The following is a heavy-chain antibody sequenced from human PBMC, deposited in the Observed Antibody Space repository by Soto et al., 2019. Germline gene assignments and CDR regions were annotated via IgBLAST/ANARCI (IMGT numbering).Heavy chain of an antibody. CDR1: GYTFTSYC. Sequence: RASVKVSCKASGYTFTSYCINWVRQAPGQGLEWMGWISAYNGNTNYAQKLQGRVAMTTDTSTSTAYMELRSLRSDDTAVYYCARDLRVKYSSGWYWFVPWCQGALVTVFS. J-gene: IGHJ5*02. V-gene: IGHV1-18*04. D-gene: IGHD6-19*01. CDR2: ISAYNGNT. CDR3: ARDLRVKYSSGWYWFVP.